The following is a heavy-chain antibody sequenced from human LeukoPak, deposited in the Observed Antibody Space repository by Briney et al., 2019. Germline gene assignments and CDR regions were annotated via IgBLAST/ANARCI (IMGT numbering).Heavy chain of an antibody. J-gene: IGHJ4*02. V-gene: IGHV4-38-2*02. Sequence: SETLSLTCTVSGYSISSGYYWGWIRQPPGKGLEWIGSIYHSGSTYYNPSLKSRVTISVDTSKNQFSLKLSSVTAADTAVYYCARASYSGSYTWDYWGQGTLVTVSS. CDR2: IYHSGST. CDR1: GYSISSGYY. D-gene: IGHD1-26*01. CDR3: ARASYSGSYTWDY.